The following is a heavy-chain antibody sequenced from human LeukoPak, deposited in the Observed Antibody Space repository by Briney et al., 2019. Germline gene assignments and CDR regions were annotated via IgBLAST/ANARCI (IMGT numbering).Heavy chain of an antibody. V-gene: IGHV1-69*04. J-gene: IGHJ4*02. D-gene: IGHD3-9*01. CDR3: ARGSRYFDPEALDY. CDR2: IIPILGIA. CDR1: GYTFTSYG. Sequence: GASVKVSCKASGYTFTSYGISWVRQAPGQGLEWMGRIIPILGIANYAQKFQGRVTITADKSTSTAYMELSSLRSEDTAVYYCARGSRYFDPEALDYWGQGTLVTVSS.